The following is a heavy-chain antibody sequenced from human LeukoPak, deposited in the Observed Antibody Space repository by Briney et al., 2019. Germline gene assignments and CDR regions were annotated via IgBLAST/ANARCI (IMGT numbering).Heavy chain of an antibody. V-gene: IGHV3-23*01. CDR2: ISGSGGST. Sequence: GGSLRLSCAASGFTFSSYAMSWVRQAPGQGLEWVSAISGSGGSTYYADSVKGRFTISRDNSKNTLYLQMNSLRAEDTAVYYCAKGSGRTTTVTTDDYWGQGTLVTVPS. D-gene: IGHD4-17*01. J-gene: IGHJ4*02. CDR1: GFTFSSYA. CDR3: AKGSGRTTTVTTDDY.